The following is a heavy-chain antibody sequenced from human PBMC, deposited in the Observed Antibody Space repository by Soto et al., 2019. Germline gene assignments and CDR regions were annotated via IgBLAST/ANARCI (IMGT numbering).Heavy chain of an antibody. J-gene: IGHJ4*02. CDR3: AKMTSVTLRGYFDY. CDR2: ISSSGGTT. V-gene: IGHV3-23*01. CDR1: GFSSFA. Sequence: EVQLLESGGGLVQPGGSLRLSCKTSGFSSFAMSWVRQAPGKGLEWVAGISSSGGTTIYADSVKGRFTLSRDNSRDTLVLQMNSLRAEDTATYYCAKMTSVTLRGYFDYWGQGTLVTVSS. D-gene: IGHD4-17*01.